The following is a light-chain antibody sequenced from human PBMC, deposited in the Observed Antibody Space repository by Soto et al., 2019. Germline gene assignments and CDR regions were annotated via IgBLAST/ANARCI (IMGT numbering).Light chain of an antibody. CDR3: QYYNNWPPSIT. J-gene: IGKJ5*01. CDR2: KAS. V-gene: IGKV1-5*03. Sequence: DIQMTQSPSTLSASVGDRVTITCRASQSISSWLAWYQQTTGKAPKLLIYKASSLESGVPSRFSGSGSGTEFTLTISSLQSEDFAFYYCQYYNNWPPSITFGQGTRLEIK. CDR1: QSISSW.